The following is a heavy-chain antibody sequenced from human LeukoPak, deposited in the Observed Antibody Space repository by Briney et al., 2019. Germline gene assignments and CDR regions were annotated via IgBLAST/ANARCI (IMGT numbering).Heavy chain of an antibody. D-gene: IGHD3-10*01. J-gene: IGHJ4*02. CDR3: ANSYFYGSGSYFVPFDY. CDR2: ISVTGGST. Sequence: TGGSLRLSCAASGFTFSSYWMSWVRQAPGKGLEWVSSISVTGGSTYSADSVKGRFTISRDNSRNMIYLQMNSLRAEDTAVYYCANSYFYGSGSYFVPFDYWGQGTLVAVSS. V-gene: IGHV3-23*01. CDR1: GFTFSSYW.